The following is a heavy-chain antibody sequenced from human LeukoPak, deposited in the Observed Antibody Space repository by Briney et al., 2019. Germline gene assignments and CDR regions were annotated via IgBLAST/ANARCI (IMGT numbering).Heavy chain of an antibody. Sequence: SETLSLTCAVYGGSFSGYYWSWIRQPPGKGLEWIGEINHSGSTNYNPSLKSRVTISVDTSKNQFSLKLSSVTAADTAVYYRARGDPLYYDFWSGYLRGSGYGPYYYGMDVWGQGTTVTVSS. V-gene: IGHV4-34*01. J-gene: IGHJ6*02. D-gene: IGHD3-3*01. CDR1: GGSFSGYY. CDR3: ARGDPLYYDFWSGYLRGSGYGPYYYGMDV. CDR2: INHSGST.